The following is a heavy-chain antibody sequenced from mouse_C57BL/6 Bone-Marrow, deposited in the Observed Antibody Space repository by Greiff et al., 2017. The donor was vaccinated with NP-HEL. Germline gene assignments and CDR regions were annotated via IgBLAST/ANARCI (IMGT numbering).Heavy chain of an antibody. V-gene: IGHV8-8*01. D-gene: IGHD1-1*01. CDR2: IWLDDDK. J-gene: IGHJ3*01. CDR1: GFSLSTFGMG. Sequence: QVTLKVCGPGILQPSQTLRLTCSFSGFSLSTFGMGVGWIRQPSGKGLEWLAPIWLDDDKSSNPALKSRLTISKDTSKNQGFLKIANVDTADTATYYWARIYGSSSAWFAYWGQGTLVTVSA. CDR3: ARIYGSSSAWFAY.